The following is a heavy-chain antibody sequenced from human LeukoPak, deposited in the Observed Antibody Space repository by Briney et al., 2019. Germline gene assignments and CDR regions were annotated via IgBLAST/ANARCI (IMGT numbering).Heavy chain of an antibody. Sequence: SETLSLTCTVSGGSISSYYWSWIRQPAGKGLEWIGRIYTSGSTNYNPSLKSRVTMSVDTSKNQFSLKLTSVTAADTAVYFCARNGDYVPFDFWGQGALVTVAS. CDR1: GGSISSYY. V-gene: IGHV4-4*07. CDR2: IYTSGST. CDR3: ARNGDYVPFDF. D-gene: IGHD4-17*01. J-gene: IGHJ4*02.